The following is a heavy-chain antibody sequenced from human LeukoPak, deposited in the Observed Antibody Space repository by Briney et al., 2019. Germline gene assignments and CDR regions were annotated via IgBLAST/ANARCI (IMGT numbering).Heavy chain of an antibody. V-gene: IGHV4-39*02. D-gene: IGHD3-10*01. CDR3: ATDGMVRGPDAWFDS. CDR1: GGSISSGSFY. CDR2: IYYSGST. J-gene: IGHJ5*01. Sequence: SETLSLTCTISGGSISSGSFYWGWIRQPPGKGLEWIGSIYYSGSTYYNPSLKSRVSVSVDTSKNQFSLKLSSVTAADAAVYYCATDGMVRGPDAWFDSWGQGTLVTVSS.